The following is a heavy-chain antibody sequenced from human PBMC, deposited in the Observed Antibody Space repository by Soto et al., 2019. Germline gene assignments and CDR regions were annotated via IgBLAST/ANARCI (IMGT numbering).Heavy chain of an antibody. V-gene: IGHV3-48*01. CDR2: ISSSSSTI. Sequence: EVQLVESGGGLVQPGGSLRLSCAASGFTFSSYSMNWVRQAPGKGLEWVSYISSSSSTIYYADSVKGRFTISRDNAKNSLYLQITSLRAEDTDVYYCARHPERIAEIGWFDPWGQGTLVTVSS. CDR1: GFTFSSYS. CDR3: ARHPERIAEIGWFDP. D-gene: IGHD6-13*01. J-gene: IGHJ5*02.